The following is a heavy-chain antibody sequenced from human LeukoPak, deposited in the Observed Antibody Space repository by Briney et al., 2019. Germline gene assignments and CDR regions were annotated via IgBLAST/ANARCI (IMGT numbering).Heavy chain of an antibody. V-gene: IGHV3-15*01. CDR1: GFTFNNAW. D-gene: IGHD2-15*01. CDR3: MTCTSGCSYGIY. Sequence: GGSLRLSCAASGFTFNNAWMSWVRQAPGKGLEWVGRIKTKTDGETTDYAAPVKGRFTISRDDSENTLYLQMNSLKTEGTAVYFCMTCTSGCSYGIYWGQGTLVNISS. J-gene: IGHJ4*02. CDR2: IKTKTDGETT.